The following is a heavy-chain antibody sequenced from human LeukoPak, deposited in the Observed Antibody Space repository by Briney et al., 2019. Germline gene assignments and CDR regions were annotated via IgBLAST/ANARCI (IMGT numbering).Heavy chain of an antibody. J-gene: IGHJ4*02. CDR3: ARLFSGYSSGWLYYFDY. D-gene: IGHD6-19*01. CDR1: GGSISSSNW. Sequence: PSGTLSLTCAVSGGSISSSNWWSWVRQPPGKGLEWIGDSYHSGGTNYNPSLKSRVTISIDTSKNQFSLKLSSVTAADTAVYYCARLFSGYSSGWLYYFDYWGQGTLVTVSS. V-gene: IGHV4-4*02. CDR2: SYHSGGT.